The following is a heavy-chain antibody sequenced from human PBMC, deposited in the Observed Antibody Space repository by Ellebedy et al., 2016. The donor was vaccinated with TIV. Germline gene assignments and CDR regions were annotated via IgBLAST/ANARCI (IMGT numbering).Heavy chain of an antibody. D-gene: IGHD3-22*01. CDR1: GGTFSRYA. J-gene: IGHJ4*02. Sequence: AASVKVSCKASGGTFSRYALNWVRQAPGQGLEWMGRIMPILDIANYPQKFQGRVTITADKSTSTAYMELRSLRSEDTAVYYRARDLLGSADYWGQGTLVTVSS. V-gene: IGHV1-69*04. CDR3: ARDLLGSADY. CDR2: IMPILDIA.